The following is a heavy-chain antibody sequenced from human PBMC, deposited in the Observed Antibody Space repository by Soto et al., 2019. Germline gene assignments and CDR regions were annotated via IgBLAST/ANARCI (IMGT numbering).Heavy chain of an antibody. CDR1: GYTFISHG. V-gene: IGHV1-18*04. D-gene: IGHD2-15*01. J-gene: IGHJ6*02. CDR2: ISGKNGNT. Sequence: VQLVQSGVEVKKPGASVKVSCKASGYTFISHGISWVRQAPGQGLEWMGWISGKNGNTNYAQKLQGRVTLTTDTSTSTAYMEVRSLRSDDTAVYYCARVSSSIVVVPDYGMDVWGQGTTVTVSS. CDR3: ARVSSSIVVVPDYGMDV.